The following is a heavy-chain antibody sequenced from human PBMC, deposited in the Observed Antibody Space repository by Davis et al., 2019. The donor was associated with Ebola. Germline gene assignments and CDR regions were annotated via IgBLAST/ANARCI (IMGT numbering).Heavy chain of an antibody. D-gene: IGHD3-22*01. V-gene: IGHV3-30*03. CDR3: ATGSSGYYYFDY. J-gene: IGHJ4*02. CDR1: GFTFSSYG. CDR2: ISYDGSNK. Sequence: GGSLRLSCAASGFTFSSYGMHWVRQAPGKGLEWVAVISYDGSNKYYADSVKGRFTISRDNSKNTLYLQMHSLRAEDTAVYYCATGSSGYYYFDYWGQGTLVTVSS.